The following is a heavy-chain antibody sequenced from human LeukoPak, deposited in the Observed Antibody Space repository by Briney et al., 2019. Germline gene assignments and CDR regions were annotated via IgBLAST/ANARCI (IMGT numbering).Heavy chain of an antibody. D-gene: IGHD6-19*01. V-gene: IGHV3-30*04. CDR2: ISYDGSNK. CDR3: ARDLRSKQWLVRKGPFDY. J-gene: IGHJ4*02. CDR1: GFTFSSYA. Sequence: PGGSLRLSCAASGFTFSSYAMHWVRQAPGKGLEWVAVISYDGSNKYYADSVKGRFTISRDNSKNTLYLQMNSLRAEDTAVYYCARDLRSKQWLVRKGPFDYWGQGTLVTVSS.